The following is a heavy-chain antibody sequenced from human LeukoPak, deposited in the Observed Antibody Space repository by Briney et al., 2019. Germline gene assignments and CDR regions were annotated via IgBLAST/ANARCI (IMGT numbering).Heavy chain of an antibody. Sequence: ASVKVSRKASGYTFTSYGISWVRQAPGQGLEWMGWISAYNGNTNYAQKLQGRVTMTTDTSTSTAYMELRSLRSDDTAVYYCARGEDYVWGSYRHDYWGQGTLVTVSS. CDR2: ISAYNGNT. CDR3: ARGEDYVWGSYRHDY. J-gene: IGHJ4*02. CDR1: GYTFTSYG. V-gene: IGHV1-18*01. D-gene: IGHD3-16*02.